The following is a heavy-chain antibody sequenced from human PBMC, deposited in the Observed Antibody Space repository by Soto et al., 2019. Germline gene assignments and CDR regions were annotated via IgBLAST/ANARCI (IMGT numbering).Heavy chain of an antibody. D-gene: IGHD1-26*01. CDR1: GFTFSDYY. CDR3: ATGRKWEHSYGMDV. CDR2: ISFGSSFT. J-gene: IGHJ6*02. V-gene: IGHV3-11*06. Sequence: PGGPLRLSCAASGFTFSDYYMTWLRQAPGKGPGCISYISFGSSFTNYADSVEGRFTISRDNSKNTLYLQMDSLRAEDTAMYYCATGRKWEHSYGMDVWGQGTTVTVSS.